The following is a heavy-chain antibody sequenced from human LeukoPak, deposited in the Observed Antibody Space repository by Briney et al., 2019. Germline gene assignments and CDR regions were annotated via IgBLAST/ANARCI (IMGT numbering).Heavy chain of an antibody. CDR1: GGSISSYY. CDR3: ARHWAPGPADFAEYFQH. V-gene: IGHV4-59*08. Sequence: SETLSLTCTVSGGSISSYYWSWIRQPPGKGLEWIGYIYYSGSTYYNPSLKSRVTISVDTSKNQFSLKLSSVTAADTAVYYCARHWAPGPADFAEYFQHWGQGTLVTVSS. D-gene: IGHD2-2*01. J-gene: IGHJ1*01. CDR2: IYYSGST.